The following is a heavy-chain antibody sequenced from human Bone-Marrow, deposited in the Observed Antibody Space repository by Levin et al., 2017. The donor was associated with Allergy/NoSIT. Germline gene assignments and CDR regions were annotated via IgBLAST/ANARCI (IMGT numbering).Heavy chain of an antibody. V-gene: IGHV1-69*13. J-gene: IGHJ6*02. Sequence: SVKVSCKASGGTFSSYAISWVRQAPGQGLEWMGGIIPIFGTANYAQKFQGRVTITADESTSTAYMELSSLRSEDTAVYYCARGPRPLGYCSGGSCYSGFMYYYYGMDVWGQGTTVTVSS. CDR3: ARGPRPLGYCSGGSCYSGFMYYYYGMDV. CDR1: GGTFSSYA. D-gene: IGHD2-15*01. CDR2: IIPIFGTA.